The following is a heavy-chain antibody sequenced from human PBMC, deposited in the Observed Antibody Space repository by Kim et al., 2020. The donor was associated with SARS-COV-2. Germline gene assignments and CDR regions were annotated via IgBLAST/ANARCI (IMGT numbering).Heavy chain of an antibody. D-gene: IGHD5-12*01. CDR3: AKDPEYSGYDPPDY. J-gene: IGHJ4*02. Sequence: ADSVKGRFTISRDNSKNTLYLQMNSLRAEDTAVYYCAKDPEYSGYDPPDYWGQGTLVTVSS. V-gene: IGHV3-23*01.